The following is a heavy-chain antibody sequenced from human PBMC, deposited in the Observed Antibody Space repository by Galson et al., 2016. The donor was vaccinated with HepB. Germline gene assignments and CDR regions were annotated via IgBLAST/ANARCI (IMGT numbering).Heavy chain of an antibody. CDR2: IYPGNSDI. J-gene: IGHJ5*01. D-gene: IGHD3-9*01. CDR1: GYIFTTYW. V-gene: IGHV5-51*01. CDR3: ARQPHYDILTGYWFDS. Sequence: QSGAEVKKPGESLKISCKASGYIFTTYWIAWVRQMPGKGLEWMGTIYPGNSDIKYSPSFQGQVTISADKSITTAYLQWSSLKASDTAMYYRARQPHYDILTGYWFDSWGQGTLVTVSS.